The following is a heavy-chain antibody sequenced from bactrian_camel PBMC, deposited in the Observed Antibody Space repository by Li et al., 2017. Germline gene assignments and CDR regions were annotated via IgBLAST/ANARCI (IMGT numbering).Heavy chain of an antibody. D-gene: IGHD7*01. V-gene: IGHV3S1*01. CDR2: IDTNGYRT. J-gene: IGHJ4*01. CDR1: GSIGGSTS. Sequence: VQAGESLRLSCAASGSIGGSTSMGWFRQAPGKEREGVAVIDTNGYRTYSDSVKGRFTISGASARNTVSLQMNSLRPDDSGTYYCAYESGTTPDLCRRRGPGGYFGQGTQVTVS.